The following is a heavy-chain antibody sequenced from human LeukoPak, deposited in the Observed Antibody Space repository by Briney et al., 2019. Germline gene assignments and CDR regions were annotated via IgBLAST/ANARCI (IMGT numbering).Heavy chain of an antibody. CDR3: ARSPYIVVVPAETYNWFDP. V-gene: IGHV1-69*01. CDR2: IIPIFGTA. D-gene: IGHD2-2*01. Sequence: SVKVSCKASGGTFSSYAISWVRQAPGQGLEWVGGIIPIFGTANYAQKFQGRVTITADESTSTAYMELSSLRSEDTAVYYCARSPYIVVVPAETYNWFDPWGQGNLVTVSS. J-gene: IGHJ5*02. CDR1: GGTFSSYA.